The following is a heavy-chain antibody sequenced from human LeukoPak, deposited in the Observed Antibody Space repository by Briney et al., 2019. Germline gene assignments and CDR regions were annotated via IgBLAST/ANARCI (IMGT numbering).Heavy chain of an antibody. CDR1: GFTFSIYS. CDR2: IVGSSSSL. CDR3: AKEAGQDYGALDAFDV. J-gene: IGHJ3*01. Sequence: PGGSLRLSCAASGFTFSIYSMNWVRQAPGKGLEWVSSIVGSSSSLYYAESVKGRFTISRDNARNSLYLQMNSLRAEDTAVYYCAKEAGQDYGALDAFDVWGQGTMVTVSS. V-gene: IGHV3-21*01. D-gene: IGHD4-17*01.